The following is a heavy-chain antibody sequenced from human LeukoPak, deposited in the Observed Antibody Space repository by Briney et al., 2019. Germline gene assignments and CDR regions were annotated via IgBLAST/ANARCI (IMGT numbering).Heavy chain of an antibody. V-gene: IGHV4-34*01. CDR3: ARAVGDYVPHYFDY. D-gene: IGHD4-17*01. CDR1: GGSISSGGYY. Sequence: SETLSLTCAVSGGSISSGGYYWSWIRQPPGKGLEWIGEINHSGSTNYNPSLKSRVTISVDTSKNQFSLKLSSVTAADTAVYYCARAVGDYVPHYFDYWGQGTLVTVSS. J-gene: IGHJ4*02. CDR2: INHSGST.